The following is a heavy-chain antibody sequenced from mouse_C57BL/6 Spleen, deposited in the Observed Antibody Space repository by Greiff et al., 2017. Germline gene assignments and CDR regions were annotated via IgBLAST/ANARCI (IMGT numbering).Heavy chain of an antibody. CDR1: GYTFTSYW. CDR3: ARSGDGYDENCFDY. Sequence: VQLQQPGAELVQPGASVKMSCKASGYTFTSYWITWVKQRPGQGLEWIGDIYPGSGSTNSNEKFQSKANLTVDTSCSKAYMQLSSLTTEYSAVYYGARSGDGYDENCFDYWGQGTTRTVSS. J-gene: IGHJ2*01. D-gene: IGHD2-2*01. CDR2: IYPGSGST. V-gene: IGHV1-55*01.